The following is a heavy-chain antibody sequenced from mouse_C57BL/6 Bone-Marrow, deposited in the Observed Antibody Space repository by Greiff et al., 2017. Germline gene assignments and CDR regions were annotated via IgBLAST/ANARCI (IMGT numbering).Heavy chain of an antibody. D-gene: IGHD1-1*01. J-gene: IGHJ1*03. Sequence: VQLVESGAELARPGASVKLSCKASGYTFTSYGISWVKQRTGQGLEWIGEIYPRSGNTYYNEKFKGKATLTADKSSSTAYMELRSLTSEDSAVYFCAREGNYYGSLWYFDVWGTGTTVTVSS. CDR3: AREGNYYGSLWYFDV. CDR2: IYPRSGNT. CDR1: GYTFTSYG. V-gene: IGHV1-81*01.